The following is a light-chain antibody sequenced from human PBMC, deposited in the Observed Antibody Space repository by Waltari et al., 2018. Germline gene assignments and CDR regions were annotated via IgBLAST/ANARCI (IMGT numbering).Light chain of an antibody. CDR3: QQYNNWPLT. V-gene: IGKV3-15*01. Sequence: EIVMTQSPATLSVSPGERAPLSCRASQSVSSNLAWYPQKPGQAPRLLIYGASTRATGIPARFSGSGSGTEFTLTISSLQSEDFAVYYCQQYNNWPLTFGGGTKVEIK. CDR1: QSVSSN. J-gene: IGKJ4*01. CDR2: GAS.